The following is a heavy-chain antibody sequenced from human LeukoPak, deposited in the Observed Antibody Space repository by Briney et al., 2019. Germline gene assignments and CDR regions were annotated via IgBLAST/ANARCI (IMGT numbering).Heavy chain of an antibody. CDR3: AKGAFYCSSTRCYGTRLYYFDY. CDR2: IKHSGST. D-gene: IGHD2-2*01. CDR1: GDSLSGYY. Sequence: SETLSLTCAVYGDSLSGYYWSWIRQPPGKGLEWIGEIKHSGSTNYNPSLKSPVTISVDTSKNQFSLKLSSVTAADTAVYYCAKGAFYCSSTRCYGTRLYYFDYWGQGTLVTVSS. V-gene: IGHV4-34*01. J-gene: IGHJ4*02.